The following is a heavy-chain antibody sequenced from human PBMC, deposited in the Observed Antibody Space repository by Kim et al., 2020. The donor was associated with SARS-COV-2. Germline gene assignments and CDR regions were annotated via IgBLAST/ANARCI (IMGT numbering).Heavy chain of an antibody. Sequence: GESLKISCKGSGYSFTSYWIGWVRQMPGKGLELMGIIYPGDSDTRYSPSFQGQVTISADKSISTAYLQWSSLKASDTAMYYCARLWFGELLPYNWFDPWGQGTLVTVSS. J-gene: IGHJ5*02. CDR2: IYPGDSDT. V-gene: IGHV5-51*01. CDR1: GYSFTSYW. D-gene: IGHD3-10*01. CDR3: ARLWFGELLPYNWFDP.